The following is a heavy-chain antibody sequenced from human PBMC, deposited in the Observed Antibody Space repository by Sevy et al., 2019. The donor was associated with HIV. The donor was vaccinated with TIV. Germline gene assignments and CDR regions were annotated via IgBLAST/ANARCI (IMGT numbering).Heavy chain of an antibody. CDR3: ARGGLDIAMVTRGGAIDY. CDR1: GGSFSGYY. CDR2: INHSGST. D-gene: IGHD5-18*01. J-gene: IGHJ4*02. Sequence: SETLSLTCAVYGGSFSGYYWSWIRQPPGKGLEWIGEINHSGSTNYNPSLKSRVTISVDTSKNQFSLKLSSVTAADTAVYYCARGGLDIAMVTRGGAIDYWGQGTLVTVSS. V-gene: IGHV4-34*01.